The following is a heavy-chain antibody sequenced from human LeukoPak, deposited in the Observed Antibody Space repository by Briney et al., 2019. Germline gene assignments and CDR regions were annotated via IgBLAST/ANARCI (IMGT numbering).Heavy chain of an antibody. Sequence: TGGSLRLSCAASGFTFSSYWMSWVRQAPGKGLEWVSSISSSSSYIYYADSVKGRSTISRDNAKNSLYLQMNSLRAEDTAVYYCASYSSPAGYYYYMDVWGKGTTVTVSS. CDR3: ASYSSPAGYYYYMDV. CDR1: GFTFSSYW. CDR2: ISSSSSYI. J-gene: IGHJ6*03. V-gene: IGHV3-21*01. D-gene: IGHD6-13*01.